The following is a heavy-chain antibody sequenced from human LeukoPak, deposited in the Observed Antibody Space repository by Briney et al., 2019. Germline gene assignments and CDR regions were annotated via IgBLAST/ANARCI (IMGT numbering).Heavy chain of an antibody. V-gene: IGHV4-34*01. CDR2: INHSGST. D-gene: IGHD5-18*01. J-gene: IGHJ5*02. CDR3: ARGPRIQLWLHRFDP. Sequence: PSETLSLTCAVYGGPFSGYYWSWIRQPPGKGLEWIGEINHSGSTNYNPSLKSRVTISVDTSKNQFSLKLSSVTAADTAVYYCARGPRIQLWLHRFDPWGQGTLVTISS. CDR1: GGPFSGYY.